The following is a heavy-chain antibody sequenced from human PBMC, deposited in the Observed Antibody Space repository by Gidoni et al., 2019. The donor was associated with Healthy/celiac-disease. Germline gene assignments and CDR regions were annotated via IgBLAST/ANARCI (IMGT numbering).Heavy chain of an antibody. CDR2: IKSKTDGGTT. Sequence: EVQLVESGGGLVKPGGSLRLSCAASGFTFSNAWMSWVRQAPGKGLEWVGRIKSKTDGGTTDYAAPVKGRFTISRDDSKNTLYLQMNSLKTEDTAVYYCTTAATFVLSWNSLLMDVWGQGTTVTVSS. V-gene: IGHV3-15*01. J-gene: IGHJ6*02. CDR1: GFTFSNAW. D-gene: IGHD3-16*01. CDR3: TTAATFVLSWNSLLMDV.